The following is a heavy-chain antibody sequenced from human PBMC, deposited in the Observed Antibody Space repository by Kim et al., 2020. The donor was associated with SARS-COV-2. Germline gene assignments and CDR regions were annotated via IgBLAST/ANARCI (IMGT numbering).Heavy chain of an antibody. CDR2: INHSGST. V-gene: IGHV4-34*01. D-gene: IGHD3-22*01. J-gene: IGHJ4*02. CDR3: ARVGIVVVPHYFDY. Sequence: SETLSLTCAVYGGSFSGYYWSWIRQPPGKGLEWIGEINHSGSTNYNPSLKSRVTISVDTSKNQFSLKLSSVTAADTAVYYCARVGIVVVPHYFDYWGQGTLVTVSS. CDR1: GGSFSGYY.